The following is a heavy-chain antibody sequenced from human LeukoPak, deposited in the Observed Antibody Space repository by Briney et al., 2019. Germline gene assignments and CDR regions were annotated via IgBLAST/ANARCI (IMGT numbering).Heavy chain of an antibody. Sequence: SETLSLTCTVSGGSISSYYWSWIRQPPGKGLEWIGYIYYSGSTNYNPSLKSRVTMSVDMSKSQFSLKLTSVTAADTAVYYCATFSGYFDYWGQGILVTVSS. CDR3: ATFSGYFDY. J-gene: IGHJ4*02. D-gene: IGHD6-19*01. CDR2: IYYSGST. CDR1: GGSISSYY. V-gene: IGHV4-59*08.